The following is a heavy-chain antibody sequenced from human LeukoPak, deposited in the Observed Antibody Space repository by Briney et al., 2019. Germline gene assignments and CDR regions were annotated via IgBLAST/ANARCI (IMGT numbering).Heavy chain of an antibody. CDR1: GFTFSDYY. CDR2: ISSSGSTI. Sequence: GGSLRLSCAASGFTFSDYYMSWIRQVPGKGLEWVSYISSSGSTIYYADSVKGRFTISRDNAKNSLYLQMNSLRAAETAVYYCARDPVETFFDYWGQGTLVTVSS. J-gene: IGHJ4*02. CDR3: ARDPVETFFDY. V-gene: IGHV3-11*01. D-gene: IGHD4-23*01.